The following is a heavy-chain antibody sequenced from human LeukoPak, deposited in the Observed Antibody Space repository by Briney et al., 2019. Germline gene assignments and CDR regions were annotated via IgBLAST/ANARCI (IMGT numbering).Heavy chain of an antibody. CDR1: GGSFSGYY. V-gene: IGHV4-34*01. CDR3: ARGRPRLRRVYFDY. D-gene: IGHD2-15*01. Sequence: SETLSLTCAVYGGSFSGYYWSWIRQPPGKGLEWNGEINHSGSTNYNPSLKSRVTISVDTSKNQFSLKLSSVTAADAAVYYCARGRPRLRRVYFDYWGQGTPVTVSS. J-gene: IGHJ4*02. CDR2: INHSGST.